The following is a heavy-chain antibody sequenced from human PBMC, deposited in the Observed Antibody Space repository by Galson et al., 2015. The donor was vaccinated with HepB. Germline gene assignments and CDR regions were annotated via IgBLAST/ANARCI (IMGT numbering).Heavy chain of an antibody. D-gene: IGHD3-10*01. J-gene: IGHJ3*01. CDR2: FVPEDDMT. Sequence: SVKVSCKVSGYSLTDLAMHWVRQAPGKGLEWMGGFVPEDDMTVYAQKFQDRVNMTEDTGTDKAYMELTSLTFEDTAVYFCATGTGSRGYAFDLWGQGTMVTVS. V-gene: IGHV1-24*01. CDR1: GYSLTDLA. CDR3: ATGTGSRGYAFDL.